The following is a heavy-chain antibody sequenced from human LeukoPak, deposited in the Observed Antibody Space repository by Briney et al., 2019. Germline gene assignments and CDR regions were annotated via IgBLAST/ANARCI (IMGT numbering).Heavy chain of an antibody. CDR3: ARERRGHLTSVTTSRYFDY. CDR1: AASISSYY. CDR2: IYSSGTT. Sequence: PSETLSLTCSVSAASISSYYWSWIRQPPGKKLEWIGYIYSSGTTNYSPSLKSRVTISVDTSKNQFSLKISSVTAADTAVYYCARERRGHLTSVTTSRYFDYWGQGALVTVSS. D-gene: IGHD4-17*01. V-gene: IGHV4-59*01. J-gene: IGHJ4*02.